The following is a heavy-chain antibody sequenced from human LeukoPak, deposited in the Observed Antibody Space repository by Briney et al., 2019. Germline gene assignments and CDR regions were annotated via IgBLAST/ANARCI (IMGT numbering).Heavy chain of an antibody. CDR1: GGSISSSSYY. Sequence: KPSETLSLTCTVSGGSISSSSYYWGWIRQPPGKGLEWIGSIYYSGSTYYNPSLKSRVTISVDTSKNQFSLKLSSVTAADTAVYYCARGSRLPRAHFDYWGQGTLVTVSS. J-gene: IGHJ4*02. CDR3: ARGSRLPRAHFDY. CDR2: IYYSGST. V-gene: IGHV4-39*01. D-gene: IGHD5/OR15-5a*01.